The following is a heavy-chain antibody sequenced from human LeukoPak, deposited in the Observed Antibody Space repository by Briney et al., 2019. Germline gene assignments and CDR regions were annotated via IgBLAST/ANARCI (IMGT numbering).Heavy chain of an antibody. CDR1: GYIFITYG. Sequence: ASVKVSCKTSGYIFITYGISWVRQAPGQGLEWMGWINPNSGATNYAQKFQGRVTMTRDTSISTAYMELSRLRSDDAAVYYCARESADYYGSGSLVVVHLPLFDTWGQGTVVTVSS. V-gene: IGHV1-2*02. D-gene: IGHD3-10*01. CDR2: INPNSGAT. CDR3: ARESADYYGSGSLVVVHLPLFDT. J-gene: IGHJ5*02.